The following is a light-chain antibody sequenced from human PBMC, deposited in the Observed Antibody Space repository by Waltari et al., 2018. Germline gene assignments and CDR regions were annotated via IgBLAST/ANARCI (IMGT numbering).Light chain of an antibody. CDR1: QSIADN. J-gene: IGKJ4*01. CDR3: QQYNRWPPLT. V-gene: IGKV3-15*01. CDR2: AAS. Sequence: EIVMTQSPATLSVSPGERVTPSCKASQSIADNLAWYQQKPGQAPRLLIYAASTRATGVPARFRGSGSGTEFTLTISSLQSEDCGVFYCQQYNRWPPLTFGGGTKVEIK.